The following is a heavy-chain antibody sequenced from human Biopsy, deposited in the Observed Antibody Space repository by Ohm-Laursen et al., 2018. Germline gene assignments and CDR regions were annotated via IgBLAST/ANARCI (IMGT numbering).Heavy chain of an antibody. CDR3: AREDEGLLRALDL. V-gene: IGHV4-4*07. J-gene: IGHJ3*01. D-gene: IGHD3-3*01. CDR1: GASMTGYS. CDR2: IYTIGDT. Sequence: TLSLTCTVSGASMTGYSWTWVRQPAGKGLEWIGHIYTIGDTTYNPSLESRVTMSLDTSENQSSLKMTSLTAADTAVYFCAREDEGLLRALDLWGQGTMVTVSS.